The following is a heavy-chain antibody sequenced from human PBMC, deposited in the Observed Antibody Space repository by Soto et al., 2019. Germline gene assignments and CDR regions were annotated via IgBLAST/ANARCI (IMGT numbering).Heavy chain of an antibody. CDR3: AKGSAYGDYYYYYGMDV. V-gene: IGHV3-23*01. J-gene: IGHJ6*02. D-gene: IGHD4-17*01. CDR2: ISGSGGST. CDR1: GFTFSSYA. Sequence: EVQLLESGGGLVQPGGSLRLSCAASGFTFSSYAMSWVRQAPGKGLEWVSAISGSGGSTYYADSVKGRFTISRDNSKNTLYLQMNSLRAEDTAVYYCAKGSAYGDYYYYYGMDVWGQGTTVTVSS.